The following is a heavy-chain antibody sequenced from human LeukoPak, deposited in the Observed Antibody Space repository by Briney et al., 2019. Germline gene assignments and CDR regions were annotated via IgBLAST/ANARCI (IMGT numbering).Heavy chain of an antibody. J-gene: IGHJ6*03. CDR2: ISATSTYI. CDR3: VRAPCGGGSCYPHYQYYYMDV. CDR1: GFTFISYT. Sequence: NPGGSLRLSCAASGFTFISYTMSWVRQAPGKGLEWVSSISATSTYIYSADSVEGRFTISRDNAKNSLYLQMDSLRAEDTAVYYCVRAPCGGGSCYPHYQYYYMDVWGTGTTVTVSS. V-gene: IGHV3-21*01. D-gene: IGHD2-15*01.